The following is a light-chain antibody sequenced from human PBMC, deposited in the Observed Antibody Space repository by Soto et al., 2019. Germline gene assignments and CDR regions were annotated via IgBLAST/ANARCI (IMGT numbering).Light chain of an antibody. CDR3: SLYTSENAYV. V-gene: IGLV2-14*01. CDR1: SSDVGGYNY. CDR2: EVS. J-gene: IGLJ1*01. Sequence: QSALTQPASVSGSPGQSITISCTGTSSDVGGYNYVSWYQQHPGKAPKLLISEVSNRPSGVSSRFSGSKSGNTASLTISGLQAADEADYYCSLYTSENAYVFGTGTKLTVL.